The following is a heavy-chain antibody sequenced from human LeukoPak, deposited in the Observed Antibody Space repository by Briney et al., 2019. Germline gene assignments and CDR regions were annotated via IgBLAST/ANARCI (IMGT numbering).Heavy chain of an antibody. J-gene: IGHJ4*02. CDR1: GDSITTNYY. CDR3: ARSQWAREFDY. Sequence: PSETLSLTCTVSGDSITTNYYWGWIRQPPGKGLEWFGSVYHTGATYYNPSRKSRVTISVDTSKNQFSLKLSSVTAADTAVYYCARSQWAREFDYWGQRILVTVSS. V-gene: IGHV4-38-2*02. D-gene: IGHD1-26*01. CDR2: VYHTGAT.